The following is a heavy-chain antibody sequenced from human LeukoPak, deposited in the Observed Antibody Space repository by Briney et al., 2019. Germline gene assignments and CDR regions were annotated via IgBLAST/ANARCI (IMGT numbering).Heavy chain of an antibody. J-gene: IGHJ4*02. CDR2: IWYDGSNK. CDR3: ARTTVATEGFDY. V-gene: IGHV3-33*01. D-gene: IGHD4-23*01. CDR1: GFTFSSYG. Sequence: GGSLRLSCAASGFTFSSYGMHWVRQAPGKGLEWVAVIWYDGSNKYYADSVKGRFTISRDNSKNTLFLQMNSLRAEDTAVYYCARTTVATEGFDYWGQGTLVTVSS.